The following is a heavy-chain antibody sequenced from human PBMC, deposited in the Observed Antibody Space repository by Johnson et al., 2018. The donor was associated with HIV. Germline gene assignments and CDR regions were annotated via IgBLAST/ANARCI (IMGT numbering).Heavy chain of an antibody. CDR3: ARDYYDSGGNHHAFDI. J-gene: IGHJ3*02. D-gene: IGHD3-22*01. V-gene: IGHV3-30*19. CDR2: ISYDGSDR. Sequence: VQLVESGGGVVQPGRSLRLSCAASGFTFSNYAMHWVRQAPGTGLEWVAVISYDGSDRYYADSVKGRFTISRDNSKNTLYLQMNSLRVEDTAIYYCARDYYDSGGNHHAFDIWGQGTMVSVSS. CDR1: GFTFSNYA.